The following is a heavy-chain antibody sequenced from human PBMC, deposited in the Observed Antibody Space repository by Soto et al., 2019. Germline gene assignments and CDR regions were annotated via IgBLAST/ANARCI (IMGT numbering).Heavy chain of an antibody. CDR3: ARVSATYNGRFMDYDSSGYYYVGGYFDY. Sequence: SVKVSCKASGGTFSSYAISWVRQAPGQGLEWMGGIIPIFGTANYAQKFQGRVTITADESTSTAYMELSSLRSEDTAVYYCARVSATYNGRFMDYDSSGYYYVGGYFDYWGQGTLVTVS. V-gene: IGHV1-69*13. CDR1: GGTFSSYA. J-gene: IGHJ4*02. D-gene: IGHD3-22*01. CDR2: IIPIFGTA.